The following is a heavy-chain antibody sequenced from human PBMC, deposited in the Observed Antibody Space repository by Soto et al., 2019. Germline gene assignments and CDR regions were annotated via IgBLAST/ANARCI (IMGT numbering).Heavy chain of an antibody. CDR3: AREGRDIVVVPAANWFDP. Sequence: QVQLVQSGAEVKKPGSSVKVSCKASGGTFSSYAISWVRQAPGQGLEWMGGIIPIFGTANYAQKFQGRVTITADESTSTAYMERSSLRAEDTAVCYCAREGRDIVVVPAANWFDPWGQGTLVTVSS. CDR1: GGTFSSYA. V-gene: IGHV1-69*01. CDR2: IIPIFGTA. J-gene: IGHJ5*02. D-gene: IGHD2-2*01.